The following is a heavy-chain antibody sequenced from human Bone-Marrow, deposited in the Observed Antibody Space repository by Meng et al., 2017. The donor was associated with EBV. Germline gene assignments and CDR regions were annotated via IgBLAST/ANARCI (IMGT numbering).Heavy chain of an antibody. CDR3: ARGLGGHYPTMEY. D-gene: IGHD3-22*01. CDR2: IHHSGTT. J-gene: IGHJ4*02. CDR1: GVSIDSSDW. Sequence: KKSGPGLVKPSGTLSLTWAVSGVSIDSSDWWTWVRQAPGKGLEWIGEIHHSGTTNCNPSLESRVTISIDKSDNQFSLKLTSVTAADTAVYYCARGLGGHYPTMEYWGQGTLVTVSS. V-gene: IGHV4-4*02.